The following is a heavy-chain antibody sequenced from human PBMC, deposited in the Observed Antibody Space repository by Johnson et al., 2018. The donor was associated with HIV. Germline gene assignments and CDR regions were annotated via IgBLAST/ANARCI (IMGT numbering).Heavy chain of an antibody. J-gene: IGHJ3*02. CDR3: ARERIAAAGLDAFDI. D-gene: IGHD6-13*01. V-gene: IGHV3-20*04. CDR1: GFTFDDYG. Sequence: VQLVESGGGVVRPGGSLRLSCAASGFTFDDYGMSWVRQAPGKGLEWVSGINWNGGSTGYADSVKGRFTISRDNAKNSLYVQMNRLRAEDTAVYYCARERIAAAGLDAFDIWGQGTMVTVSS. CDR2: INWNGGST.